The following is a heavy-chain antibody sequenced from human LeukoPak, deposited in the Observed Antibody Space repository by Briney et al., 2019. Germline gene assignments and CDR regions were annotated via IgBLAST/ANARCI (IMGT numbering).Heavy chain of an antibody. J-gene: IGHJ6*02. V-gene: IGHV4-61*01. D-gene: IGHD2-15*01. CDR1: GDSVSSGSYY. CDR2: IYYNGST. Sequence: SETLSLTCTVSGDSVSSGSYYWSWIRQPPGKGLEWIGYIYYNGSTNYNPSLKSRVTMSVDTSRNQFSLKLSSVTAADTAVYYCARDRDCSGGSCYNTYYYYYGMDVWGQGTTVTVSS. CDR3: ARDRDCSGGSCYNTYYYYYGMDV.